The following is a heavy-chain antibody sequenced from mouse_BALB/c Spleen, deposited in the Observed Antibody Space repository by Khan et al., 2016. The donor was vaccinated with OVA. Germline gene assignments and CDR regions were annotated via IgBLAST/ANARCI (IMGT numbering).Heavy chain of an antibody. D-gene: IGHD2-1*01. V-gene: IGHV1-9*01. Sequence: QVQLKQSGAELMKPGASVKISCKATGCTFSSFWIEWVKQRPGHGLEWIGEILPVSGSTNYNEKFKGKATFTADTSSNTAYIQLSSLTSEDSAVYVCARYGNHWYFDVWGAGTTVTVSS. CDR3: ARYGNHWYFDV. CDR2: ILPVSGST. J-gene: IGHJ1*01. CDR1: GCTFSSFW.